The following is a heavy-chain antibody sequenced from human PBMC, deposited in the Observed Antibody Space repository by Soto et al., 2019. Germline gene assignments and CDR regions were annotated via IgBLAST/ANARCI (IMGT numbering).Heavy chain of an antibody. CDR1: GGSISSSSYY. CDR3: ARHEGGYY. CDR2: IYYSGST. Sequence: QLQLQESGPGLVKPSETLSLTCTVSGGSISSSSYYWGWIRQPPGKGLEWIGSIYYSGSTYYNPSLRRRVTSAVDTSKNQWSLTLSSVTAADTAVYYCARHEGGYYWGQGTLVTVSS. J-gene: IGHJ4*02. V-gene: IGHV4-39*01. D-gene: IGHD5-12*01.